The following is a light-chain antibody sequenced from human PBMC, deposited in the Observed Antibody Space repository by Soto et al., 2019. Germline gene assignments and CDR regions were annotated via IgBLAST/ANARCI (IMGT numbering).Light chain of an antibody. CDR1: QSINNNY. CDR3: QPYDASPT. CDR2: GAS. J-gene: IGKJ1*01. Sequence: EIVLTQSPGTLSLSAGERATLSCRASQSINNNYLAWYQQKPGQAPTVLIYGASSRAPGIPDRFSGSGSGTDFTLTISRREPEDFAVYYCQPYDASPTFGQGTKVEIK. V-gene: IGKV3-20*01.